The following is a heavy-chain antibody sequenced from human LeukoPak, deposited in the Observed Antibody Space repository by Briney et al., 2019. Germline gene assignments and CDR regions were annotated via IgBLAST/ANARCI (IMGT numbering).Heavy chain of an antibody. CDR2: IIPILGIA. V-gene: IGHV1-69*04. CDR1: GGTFSSYA. CDR3: ASWYVGQVGATKDFQH. D-gene: IGHD1-26*01. J-gene: IGHJ1*01. Sequence: ASVKVSCKASGGTFSSYAISWVRQAPGQGLEWMGRIIPILGIANYAQKFQGRVTITADKSTSTAYMELSSLRSEDTAVYYCASWYVGQVGATKDFQHWGQGTLVTVSS.